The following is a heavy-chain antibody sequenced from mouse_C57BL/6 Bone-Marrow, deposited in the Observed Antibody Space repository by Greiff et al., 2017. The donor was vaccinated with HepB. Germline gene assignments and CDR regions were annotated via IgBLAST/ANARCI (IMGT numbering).Heavy chain of an antibody. V-gene: IGHV1-19*01. CDR1: GYTFTDYY. CDR2: INPYNGGT. Sequence: EVKLEESGPVLVKPGASVKMSCKASGYTFTDYYMNWVKQSHGKSLEWIGVINPYNGGTSYNQKFKGKATLTVDKSSSTAYMELNSLTSEDSAVYYCARYLRWLRRRVDYRGTGTTLTVSS. CDR3: ARYLRWLRRRVDY. J-gene: IGHJ2*01. D-gene: IGHD2-2*01.